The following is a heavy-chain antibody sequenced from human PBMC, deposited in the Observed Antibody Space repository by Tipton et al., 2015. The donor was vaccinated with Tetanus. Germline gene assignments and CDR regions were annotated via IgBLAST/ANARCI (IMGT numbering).Heavy chain of an antibody. V-gene: IGHV4-59*01. Sequence: TLSLTCTVSGGSISSYYWSWIRQPPGKGLEWIGYIYYSGSTNYNPSLKSRVTISVDTSKNQFPLKLSSVTAADTAVYYCAREYSNYGEYYFDYWGQGTLVTVSS. J-gene: IGHJ4*02. CDR3: AREYSNYGEYYFDY. CDR1: GGSISSYY. D-gene: IGHD4-11*01. CDR2: IYYSGST.